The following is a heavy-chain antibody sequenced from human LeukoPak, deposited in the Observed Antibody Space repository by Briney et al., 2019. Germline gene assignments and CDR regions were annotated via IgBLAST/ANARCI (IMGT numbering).Heavy chain of an antibody. CDR2: TYYSRST. CDR3: ARNIGLVVYGMDV. D-gene: IGHD5-12*01. V-gene: IGHV4-31*01. CDR1: GCSISSCGYY. Sequence: SQTLSLTCTVSGCSISSCGYYWIRNPQHPGQGLEWSVYTYYSRSTYYNPSLKRLITITVNTSKNQFSLKMSSVTAADTAEYFCARNIGLVVYGMDVWGQGTTVTVSS. J-gene: IGHJ6*02.